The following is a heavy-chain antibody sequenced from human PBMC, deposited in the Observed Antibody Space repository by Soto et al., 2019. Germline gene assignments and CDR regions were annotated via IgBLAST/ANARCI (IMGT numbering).Heavy chain of an antibody. CDR3: ARDRRGSGWYDYFDY. Sequence: QVQLVESGGGMVQPGRSLRLSCAASGFTFSSYGMHWVRQAPGKGLEWVAVIWYDGSNENYADSVKGRFTNSRDNSKNTMYLQMTSLRAEDTALYYCARDRRGSGWYDYFDYWGKGTLVTVSS. CDR2: IWYDGSNE. CDR1: GFTFSSYG. J-gene: IGHJ4*02. D-gene: IGHD6-19*01. V-gene: IGHV3-33*01.